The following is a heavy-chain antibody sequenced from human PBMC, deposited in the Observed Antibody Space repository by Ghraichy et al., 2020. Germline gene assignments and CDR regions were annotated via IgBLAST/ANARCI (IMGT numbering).Heavy chain of an antibody. Sequence: LTCAASGFTFSSYSMNWVRQAPGKGLEWVSYISSSSSTIYYADSVKGRFTISRDNAKNSLYLQMNSLRDEDTAVFYCARGVAAAGTSRFDYWGQGTLVTVSS. CDR3: ARGVAAAGTSRFDY. J-gene: IGHJ4*02. V-gene: IGHV3-48*02. D-gene: IGHD6-13*01. CDR2: ISSSSSTI. CDR1: GFTFSSYS.